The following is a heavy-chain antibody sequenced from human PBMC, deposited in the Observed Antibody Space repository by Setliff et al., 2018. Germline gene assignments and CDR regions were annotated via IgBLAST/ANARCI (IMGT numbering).Heavy chain of an antibody. V-gene: IGHV3-23*03. D-gene: IGHD6-13*01. CDR1: GFSFSNYA. J-gene: IGHJ4*02. CDR2: IHSGGSST. CDR3: AKRGSSWSPIDF. Sequence: GGSLRLSCEASGFSFSNYAMNWVRQAPGKGLEWVSIIHSGGSSTYYADSVKGRFTISRDDSKNTLYLQMNSLRAEDTAVYYCAKRGSSWSPIDFWGQGTLVTVSS.